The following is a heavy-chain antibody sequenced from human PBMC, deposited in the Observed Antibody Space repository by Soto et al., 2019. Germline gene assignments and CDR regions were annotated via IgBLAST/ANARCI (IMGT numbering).Heavy chain of an antibody. J-gene: IGHJ3*02. Sequence: VQLVQSGAEVKKPGESLKISCKGSEFSFNTYWIAWVRQRRGEGLKWMGIIYPDDSRTTYSPSFQGQVTISADKSINTAYLQLSSLKASDTAMYYCTRDLDYGGNSEDFDSWGQGTRVNVSS. CDR3: TRDLDYGGNSEDFDS. D-gene: IGHD4-17*01. CDR1: EFSFNTYW. V-gene: IGHV5-51*03. CDR2: IYPDDSRT.